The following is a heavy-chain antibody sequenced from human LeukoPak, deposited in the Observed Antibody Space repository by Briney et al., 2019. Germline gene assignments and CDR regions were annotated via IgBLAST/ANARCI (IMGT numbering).Heavy chain of an antibody. V-gene: IGHV4-39*01. CDR3: ARPTRKDWYFDL. Sequence: PSETLSLTCTFSGGSISSSSYYWGWIRQPPGKGLEWIGTIYYSGSTYYNPSLKSRVTISVDTSKNQFSLKLSSVTAADTAVYYCARPTRKDWYFDLWGRGTLVTVSS. CDR1: GGSISSSSYY. CDR2: IYYSGST. J-gene: IGHJ2*01.